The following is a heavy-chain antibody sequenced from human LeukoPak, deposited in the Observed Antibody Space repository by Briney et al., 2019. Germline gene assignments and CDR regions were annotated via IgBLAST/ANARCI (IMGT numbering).Heavy chain of an antibody. V-gene: IGHV3-30*02. CDR1: GFTFSSYG. CDR3: ARERIRSDDADTAPHGMDE. Sequence: TGGSLRLSCAASGFTFSSYGMHWVRQAPGKGLEWVAFIRYDGSNKYYADSVKGRLTISRDNAKSSVYLEMNSLRAEDTAVYYCARERIRSDDADTAPHGMDEWGQGTTVTVSS. CDR2: IRYDGSNK. J-gene: IGHJ6*02. D-gene: IGHD5-18*01.